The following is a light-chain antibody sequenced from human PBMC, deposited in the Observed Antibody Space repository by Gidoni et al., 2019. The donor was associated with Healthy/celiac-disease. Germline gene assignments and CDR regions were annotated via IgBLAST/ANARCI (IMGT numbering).Light chain of an antibody. V-gene: IGKV1-5*03. J-gene: IGKJ1*01. CDR3: QQYNSYSPWT. CDR2: KAS. CDR1: QSISSW. Sequence: DIQMTQSPSTLSASVGDRVTITCRASQSISSWLAWYQQKPGKAPKLLIYKASSLESGVQSRFSGSGSGTECTLTISSLQPDDFATYYCQQYNSYSPWTFGQGTKVEIK.